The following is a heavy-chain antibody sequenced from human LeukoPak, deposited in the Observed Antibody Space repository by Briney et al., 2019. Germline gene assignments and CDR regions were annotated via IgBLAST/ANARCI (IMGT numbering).Heavy chain of an antibody. CDR2: ISYDGSNK. CDR1: GFTFSSYA. D-gene: IGHD5-12*01. Sequence: GGSLRLSCAASGFTFSSYAMHWVRQAPGKGLEWVAVISYDGSNKYYADSVKGRFTISRDNSKNTLYLQMNSLRAEDTAVYYCAREGIVATFYYYYYYMDVWGKGTTVTVSS. CDR3: AREGIVATFYYYYYYMDV. V-gene: IGHV3-30*04. J-gene: IGHJ6*03.